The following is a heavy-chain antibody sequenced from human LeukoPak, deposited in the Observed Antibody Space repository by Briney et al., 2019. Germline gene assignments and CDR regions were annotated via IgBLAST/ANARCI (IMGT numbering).Heavy chain of an antibody. J-gene: IGHJ6*03. CDR2: MNPNSGNT. Sequence: ASVKVSCKASGYTFTSYDINWVRQATGQGLEWMGWMNPNSGNTGYAQKFQGRVTMTRNTSISTAYMELSSLRSEDTAVHYCAREYLVQGVIFYYYYMDVWGKGTTVTVSS. V-gene: IGHV1-8*01. D-gene: IGHD3-10*01. CDR1: GYTFTSYD. CDR3: AREYLVQGVIFYYYYMDV.